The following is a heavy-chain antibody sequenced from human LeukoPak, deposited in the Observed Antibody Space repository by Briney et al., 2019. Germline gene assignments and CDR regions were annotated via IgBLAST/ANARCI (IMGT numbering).Heavy chain of an antibody. V-gene: IGHV4-38-2*02. CDR3: ARARWFDP. J-gene: IGHJ5*02. CDR1: GYSISSGYY. CDR2: INHSGST. Sequence: SETLSLTCTVSGYSISSGYYWSLIRQPPGKWLEGIGEINHSGSTNYNPSLKSRVTISVDTSKNQFALKLSSVTAADTAVYYCARARWFDPWGQGTLVTVSS.